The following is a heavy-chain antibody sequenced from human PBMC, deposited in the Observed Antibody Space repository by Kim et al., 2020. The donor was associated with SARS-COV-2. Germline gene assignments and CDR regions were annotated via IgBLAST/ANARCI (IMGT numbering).Heavy chain of an antibody. CDR1: GYTFTSYY. J-gene: IGHJ6*02. D-gene: IGHD2-2*01. CDR2: INPSGGST. V-gene: IGHV1-46*01. Sequence: ASVKVSCKASGYTFTSYYMHWVRQAPGQGLEWMGIINPSGGSTSYAQKFQGRVTMTRDTSTSTVYMELSSLRSEDTAVYYCATGIVVVPAAYYYGMDVWGQGTTVTVSS. CDR3: ATGIVVVPAAYYYGMDV.